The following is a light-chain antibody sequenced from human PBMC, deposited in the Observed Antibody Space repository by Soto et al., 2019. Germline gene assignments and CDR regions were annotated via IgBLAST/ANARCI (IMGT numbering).Light chain of an antibody. CDR1: SSDVVGYNY. Sequence: QSVLTLPASVPGSPGQSITISCTGTSSDVVGYNYVSWYQQHPGKAPKLMIYEVSNRPSGVSNRFSGSKSGNTASLTISGLQAEEEADYYCSSYTSSSALPYVFGTGTKVTVL. CDR2: EVS. J-gene: IGLJ1*01. CDR3: SSYTSSSALPYV. V-gene: IGLV2-14*01.